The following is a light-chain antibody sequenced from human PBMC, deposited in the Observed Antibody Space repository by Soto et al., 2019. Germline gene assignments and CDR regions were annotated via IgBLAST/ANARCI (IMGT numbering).Light chain of an antibody. CDR3: SSYGGSNNLV. CDR2: EVT. V-gene: IGLV2-8*01. J-gene: IGLJ1*01. CDR1: SSDVGGYNY. Sequence: QSALTQPPSASGSPGQSVTISCAGNSSDVGGYNYVSWFQQHPGKAPKLMIYEVTRRPSGVPDRFSGSKSGNTASLTVSGLQAEDEADYYCSSYGGSNNLVFGTGTKVTVL.